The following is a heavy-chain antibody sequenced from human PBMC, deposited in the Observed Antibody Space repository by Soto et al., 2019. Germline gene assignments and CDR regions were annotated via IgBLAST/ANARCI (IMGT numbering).Heavy chain of an antibody. CDR3: ARVNDGSSLFDY. CDR1: GYTFTGNY. J-gene: IGHJ4*02. D-gene: IGHD1-26*01. Sequence: ASVKVSCKASGYTFTGNYIHWVRQAPGQGLEWMGRINPNSGGTNYAQKFQDWVTMARDTSISTAYMELSRLRSDDTAVYYCARVNDGSSLFDYWGQGTLVTVSS. V-gene: IGHV1-2*04. CDR2: INPNSGGT.